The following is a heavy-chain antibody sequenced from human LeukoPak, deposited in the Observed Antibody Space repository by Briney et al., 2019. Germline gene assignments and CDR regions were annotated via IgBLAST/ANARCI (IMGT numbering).Heavy chain of an antibody. Sequence: GGSLRLSCAASGFTFDDYAMHWVRQAPGKGLEWVSGISWNSGSIGYADSVKGRFTISRDNAKNSLYLQMKSLRAEDTALYYCAKAWEGDYDILTGYFDYWGQGTLVTVSS. CDR1: GFTFDDYA. V-gene: IGHV3-9*01. D-gene: IGHD3-9*01. CDR3: AKAWEGDYDILTGYFDY. J-gene: IGHJ4*02. CDR2: ISWNSGSI.